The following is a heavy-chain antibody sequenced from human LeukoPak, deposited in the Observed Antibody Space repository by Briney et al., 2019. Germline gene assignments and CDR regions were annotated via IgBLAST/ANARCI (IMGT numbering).Heavy chain of an antibody. Sequence: GESLKISCKGSGYSFTNYWIGWVRQMRGKGLKWMGIIYPGDSDARDSPSFQGQVTISAAKTISTAYLQWSSLTASDTAMYYCARLPGGCSGGNCYSDAFDIWGQGTMVAVSS. V-gene: IGHV5-51*01. J-gene: IGHJ3*02. D-gene: IGHD2-15*01. CDR2: IYPGDSDA. CDR1: GYSFTNYW. CDR3: ARLPGGCSGGNCYSDAFDI.